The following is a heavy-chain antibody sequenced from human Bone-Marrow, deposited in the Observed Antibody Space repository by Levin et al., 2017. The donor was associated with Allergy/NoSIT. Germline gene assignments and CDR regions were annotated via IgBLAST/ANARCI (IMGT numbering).Heavy chain of an antibody. CDR1: GFSISSYW. D-gene: IGHD3-16*01. Sequence: PGGSLRLSCVASGFSISSYWMTWVRQSPGKGLEWVANIKHGGSEQYYADFARGRFTISRDDAKNSHYLQMNSLTVEDTGVYFCARDMWGGLEGDYWGRGTLVTVSS. V-gene: IGHV3-7*01. CDR2: IKHGGSEQ. CDR3: ARDMWGGLEGDY. J-gene: IGHJ4*02.